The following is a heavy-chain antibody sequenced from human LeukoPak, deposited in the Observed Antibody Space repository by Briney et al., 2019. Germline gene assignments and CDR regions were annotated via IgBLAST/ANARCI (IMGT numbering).Heavy chain of an antibody. CDR1: GYSISSGYY. Sequence: PSETLSLTCAVSGYSISSGYYWGWIRQPPGKGLEWIGSIFYSGSTYYNPSLKSRVTISVDTSKNQVSLKLSSVTAADTAVYFCARLDGYNPAFWGQGTLVTVSS. CDR3: ARLDGYNPAF. D-gene: IGHD5-24*01. CDR2: IFYSGST. J-gene: IGHJ4*02. V-gene: IGHV4-38-2*01.